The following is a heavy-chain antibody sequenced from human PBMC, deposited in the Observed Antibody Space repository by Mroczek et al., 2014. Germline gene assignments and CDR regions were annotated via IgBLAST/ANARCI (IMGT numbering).Heavy chain of an antibody. CDR1: GFTFSSYA. J-gene: IGHJ4*02. CDR2: ISYDGSNK. CDR3: ARTAYQLLPYFDY. D-gene: IGHD2-2*01. Sequence: QVQLVESGGGVVQPGRSLRLSCAASGFTFSSYAMHWVRQAPGKGLEWVAVISYDGSNKYYADSVKGRFTISRDNSKNTLYLQMNSLRAEDTAVYYCARTAYQLLPYFDYWGQGTLVTVSS. V-gene: IGHV3-30-3*01.